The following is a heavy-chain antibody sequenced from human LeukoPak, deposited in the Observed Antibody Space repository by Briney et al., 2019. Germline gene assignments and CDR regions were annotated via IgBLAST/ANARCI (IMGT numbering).Heavy chain of an antibody. D-gene: IGHD2-15*01. CDR1: GFTFSSHP. J-gene: IGHJ3*02. Sequence: GGSLRLSCAASGFTFSSHPMSWVRLAPGKGLEWVSYISSGGRTIYYADSVKGRFTMSRDNAKNSLYLQMNSLRAEDTAVYYCARPVVAATTPDTFDIWGQGTMVTVSS. V-gene: IGHV3-48*04. CDR2: ISSGGRTI. CDR3: ARPVVAATTPDTFDI.